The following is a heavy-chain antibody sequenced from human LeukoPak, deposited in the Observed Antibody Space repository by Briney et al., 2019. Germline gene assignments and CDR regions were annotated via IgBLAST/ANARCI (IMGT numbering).Heavy chain of an antibody. CDR2: IIPILGLA. V-gene: IGHV1-69*04. CDR3: AREPTDSETPMVTSSDY. J-gene: IGHJ4*02. CDR1: GGTFRSYT. Sequence: SVKVSCKASGGTFRSYTFSWVRQAPGQGLEWMGRIIPILGLANYAQKFQGRVTITADISSSTAYMELSSLRSEDTAVYYCAREPTDSETPMVTSSDYWGQGTLVTVSS. D-gene: IGHD5-18*01.